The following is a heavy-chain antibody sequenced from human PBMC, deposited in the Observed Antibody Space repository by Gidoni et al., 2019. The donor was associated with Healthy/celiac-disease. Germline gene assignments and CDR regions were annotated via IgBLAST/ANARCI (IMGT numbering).Heavy chain of an antibody. D-gene: IGHD1-7*01. V-gene: IGHV3-66*01. CDR3: ARGTTLGELYFDY. J-gene: IGHJ4*02. Sequence: EVQLVESGGGLVQPGGSLRLSCAASGFTVSSNYMSWVRQAPGKGLEWVSGIYSGGRTYYAESVKGRFTISRDNSKNTLYLQMNSLRAEDTAVYYCARGTTLGELYFDYWGQGTLVTVSS. CDR1: GFTVSSNY. CDR2: IYSGGRT.